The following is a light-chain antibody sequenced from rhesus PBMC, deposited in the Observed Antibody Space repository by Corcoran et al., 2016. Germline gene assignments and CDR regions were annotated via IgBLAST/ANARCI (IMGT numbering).Light chain of an antibody. CDR3: QQYNRAPPWS. Sequence: DIQMTQSPSSLSASVGDRVTITCRASQGISSWLAWYQQKSGKAPKLMIYKATSLQSGVPSRFGGSGSGTDYTLPISGLRPEDFATYYCQQYNRAPPWSFGQGTKVEIK. V-gene: IGKV1-21*01. CDR1: QGISSW. J-gene: IGKJ1*01. CDR2: KAT.